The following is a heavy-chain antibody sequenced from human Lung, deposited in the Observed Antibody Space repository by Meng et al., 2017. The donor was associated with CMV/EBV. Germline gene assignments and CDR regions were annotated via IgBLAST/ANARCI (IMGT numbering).Heavy chain of an antibody. Sequence: LPESGPGRGRPSGTLSLPCAVFGGSMSSTNWWSWVRQPPGKGLEWIGEIYHSGSTNYNPSLKSRVSISVDKSKNQFSLKLSSVTAADTAVYYCARADKVRFDYWGQGTLVTVSS. J-gene: IGHJ4*02. V-gene: IGHV4-4*02. CDR3: ARADKVRFDY. CDR2: IYHSGST. CDR1: GGSMSSTNW.